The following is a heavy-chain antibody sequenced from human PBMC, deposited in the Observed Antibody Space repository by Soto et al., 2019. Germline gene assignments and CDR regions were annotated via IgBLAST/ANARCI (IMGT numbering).Heavy chain of an antibody. J-gene: IGHJ6*02. Sequence: QVQLVQSGAGVKKPGSSVKVSCKASGGTFSSYAISWVRQAPGQGLEWMGGIIPIFGTANYAQKFQGRVTITADESTSTAYMELSSLRSEETAVYYCASSTEIASYYYGMDVWGQGTTVTVS. CDR1: GGTFSSYA. CDR2: IIPIFGTA. CDR3: ASSTEIASYYYGMDV. D-gene: IGHD2-2*01. V-gene: IGHV1-69*01.